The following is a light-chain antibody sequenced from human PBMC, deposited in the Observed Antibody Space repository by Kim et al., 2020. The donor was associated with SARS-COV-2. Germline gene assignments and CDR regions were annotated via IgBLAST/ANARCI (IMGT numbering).Light chain of an antibody. Sequence: DIQLTQSPSFLSASVGDRVTITCRASRGISSYLAWYQQRPGRPPKLLMYGASTMQSGVPSRFSGSGAGTDFTLTINNLQPEDFATYYCQQLHSHPITFGQGTRLEIK. J-gene: IGKJ5*01. CDR2: GAS. V-gene: IGKV1-9*01. CDR3: QQLHSHPIT. CDR1: RGISSY.